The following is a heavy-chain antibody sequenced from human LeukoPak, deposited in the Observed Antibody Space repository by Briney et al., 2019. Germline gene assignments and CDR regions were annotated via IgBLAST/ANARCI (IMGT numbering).Heavy chain of an antibody. J-gene: IGHJ4*02. D-gene: IGHD3-16*01. CDR3: ARDPPGGGPNFDY. CDR1: GGSFSGYY. V-gene: IGHV4-34*01. CDR2: INHSGST. Sequence: SETLSLTCAVYGGSFSGYYWSWIRQPPGKGLEWIGEINHSGSTNYNPSLKSRVTISVDTSKNQFSLKLSSVTAEDTAVYYCARDPPGGGPNFDYWGQGTLVTVSS.